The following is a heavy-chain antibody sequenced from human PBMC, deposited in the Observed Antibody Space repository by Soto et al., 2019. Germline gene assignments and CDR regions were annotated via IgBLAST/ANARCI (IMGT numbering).Heavy chain of an antibody. V-gene: IGHV1-8*02. CDR3: ARIAMPARPRWYNWFDP. D-gene: IGHD2-2*01. CDR2: MNPNSGET. J-gene: IGHJ5*02. Sequence: QEQLVQSAAEVKNPGASVTVSCMTSGYTFNDYEINWVRQATGQGHEWIGWMNPNSGETGYAQRFQGRVTMTTSSSLSTAYLELSSLTSDDTAVYYCARIAMPARPRWYNWFDPWGQGTLVTVSS. CDR1: GYTFNDYE.